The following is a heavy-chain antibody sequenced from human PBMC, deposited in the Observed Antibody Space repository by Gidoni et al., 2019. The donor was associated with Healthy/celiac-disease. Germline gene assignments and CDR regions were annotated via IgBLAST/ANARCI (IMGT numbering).Heavy chain of an antibody. V-gene: IGHV3-43*02. CDR2: ISGDGGST. CDR1: GFTFDDYA. J-gene: IGHJ4*02. CDR3: AKDWGYYYDSSGSPL. D-gene: IGHD3-22*01. Sequence: EVQLVESGGGVVQPGGSLRLSCAASGFTFDDYAMHWVRQAPGKGLEWVSLISGDGGSTYYADSVKGRFTISRDNSKNSLYLQMNSLRTEDTALYYCAKDWGYYYDSSGSPLWGQGTLVTVSS.